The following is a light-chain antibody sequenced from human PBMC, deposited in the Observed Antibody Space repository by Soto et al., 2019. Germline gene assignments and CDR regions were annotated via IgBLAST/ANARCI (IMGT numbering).Light chain of an antibody. Sequence: IQMTQSPSSLSASVGERVTITCRASQVMSSWLAWYQQKPGKAPKLLIFAASTLQSGVPSRFSGSGSRTDFTLTITSLQPEDIGTYYCQQTDTLPSTFGQGTRLEI. CDR3: QQTDTLPST. CDR1: QVMSSW. V-gene: IGKV1-12*01. CDR2: AAS. J-gene: IGKJ5*01.